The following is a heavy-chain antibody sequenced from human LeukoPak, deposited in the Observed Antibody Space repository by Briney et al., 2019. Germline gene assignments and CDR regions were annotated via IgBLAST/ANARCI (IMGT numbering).Heavy chain of an antibody. CDR2: IIPILGIA. Sequence: SSVKVSCKASGGTFSSYAISWVRQAPGQGLEWMGRIIPILGIANYAQKFQGRVTITADKSTSTAYMELSSLRSEDTAVYYCARYKEIPSSFDYWGQGTLVTVSS. D-gene: IGHD5-24*01. J-gene: IGHJ4*02. CDR3: ARYKEIPSSFDY. CDR1: GGTFSSYA. V-gene: IGHV1-69*04.